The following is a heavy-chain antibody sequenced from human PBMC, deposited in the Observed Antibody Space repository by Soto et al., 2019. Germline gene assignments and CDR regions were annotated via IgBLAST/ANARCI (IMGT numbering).Heavy chain of an antibody. D-gene: IGHD3-9*01. Sequence: GGSLRLSCAASGFTFDDYAMHWVRQAPGKGLEWVSGISWNSGSIGYADSVKGRFTISRDNAKNSLYLQMNSLRAEDTALYYCAKDVLRYFDWVFDYWGQGTLVTVSS. J-gene: IGHJ4*02. CDR2: ISWNSGSI. CDR1: GFTFDDYA. CDR3: AKDVLRYFDWVFDY. V-gene: IGHV3-9*01.